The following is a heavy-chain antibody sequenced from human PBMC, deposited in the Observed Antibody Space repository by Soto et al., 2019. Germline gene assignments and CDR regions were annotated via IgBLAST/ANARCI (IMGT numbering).Heavy chain of an antibody. CDR1: GITFSSNW. D-gene: IGHD2-15*01. CDR2: INGAGSST. Sequence: GGSLRLSCAASGITFSSNWMHWVRQAPGKGLVWVSRINGAGSSTNYADSVKGRFTISRDNAKNTLYLQMNSLRAEDTAVYYCASTLYCSGGSCYYYYYYMDVWGKGTTVTVSS. CDR3: ASTLYCSGGSCYYYYYYMDV. J-gene: IGHJ6*03. V-gene: IGHV3-74*01.